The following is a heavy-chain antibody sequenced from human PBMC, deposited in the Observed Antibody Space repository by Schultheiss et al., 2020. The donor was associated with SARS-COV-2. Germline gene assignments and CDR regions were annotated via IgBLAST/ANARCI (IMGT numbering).Heavy chain of an antibody. Sequence: GESLKISCAASGFTVSSNYMSWVRQAPGKGLEWVSAISGSGGSTYYADSVKGRFTISRDNSKNTLYLQMNSLRAEDTAVYYCARRITMIVDAFDIWGQGTMVTVSS. J-gene: IGHJ3*02. V-gene: IGHV3-23*01. CDR1: GFTVSSNY. CDR2: ISGSGGST. CDR3: ARRITMIVDAFDI. D-gene: IGHD3-22*01.